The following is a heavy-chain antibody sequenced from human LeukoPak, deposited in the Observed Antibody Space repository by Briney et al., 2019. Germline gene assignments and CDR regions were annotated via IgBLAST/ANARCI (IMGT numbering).Heavy chain of an antibody. D-gene: IGHD3-3*01. Sequence: GGSLRLSCAASGFTFSSYSMNWVRQAPGKGLEWVLSISSSSSYIYYADSVKGRFTISRDNAKNSLYLQMNSLRAEDTAVYYCAREPFWSGYYSNLHFDYWGQGTLVTVSS. CDR2: ISSSSSYI. CDR3: AREPFWSGYYSNLHFDY. V-gene: IGHV3-21*01. CDR1: GFTFSSYS. J-gene: IGHJ4*02.